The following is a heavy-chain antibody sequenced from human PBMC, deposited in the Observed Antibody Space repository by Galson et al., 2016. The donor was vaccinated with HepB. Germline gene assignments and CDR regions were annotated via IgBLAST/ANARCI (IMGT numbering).Heavy chain of an antibody. J-gene: IGHJ5*02. D-gene: IGHD6-19*01. CDR2: ISGSNSYI. CDR3: ARGRECIAVTGSRWFDP. CDR1: GFNFSSYS. Sequence: SLRLSCAASGFNFSSYSMNWVRQAPGKGLEWVSSISGSNSYIYYADSVKGRFTISRDNAKNSLYLQMNSLRAEDTAVYYCARGRECIAVTGSRWFDPWGQATLVTISS. V-gene: IGHV3-21*03.